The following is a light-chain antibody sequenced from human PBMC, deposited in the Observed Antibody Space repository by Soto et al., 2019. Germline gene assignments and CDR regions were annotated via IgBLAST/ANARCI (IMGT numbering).Light chain of an antibody. CDR1: QSISSY. J-gene: IGKJ2*01. CDR2: AAS. CDR3: QQSYSTPYT. V-gene: IGKV1-39*01. Sequence: DIQMTQSPSSLSASVGDRVTITCRASQSISSYLNWYQQKPGKAPQLLIYAASSLQSGVPSRFSGGGSGTDFTLTISSLQPEDFATYYCQQSYSTPYTFGQGTKLESK.